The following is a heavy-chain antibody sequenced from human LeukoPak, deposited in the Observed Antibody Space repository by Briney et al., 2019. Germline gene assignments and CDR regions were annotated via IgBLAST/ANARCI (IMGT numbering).Heavy chain of an antibody. CDR2: ISNDGSNQ. CDR1: GYTFSSYA. D-gene: IGHD5-18*01. CDR3: ARDETKRGYSYGTSPFNY. J-gene: IGHJ4*02. V-gene: IGHV3-30*04. Sequence: GGSLRLSCAASGYTFSSYAVHWVRQAPGKGLERVALISNDGSNQYYADSVKGRFTISRDNSKNTVYLQMNSLRVEDTAVYYCARDETKRGYSYGTSPFNYWGQGTLVTVSS.